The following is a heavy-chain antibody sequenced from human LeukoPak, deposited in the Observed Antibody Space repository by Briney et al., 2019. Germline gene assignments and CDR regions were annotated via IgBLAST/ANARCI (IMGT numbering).Heavy chain of an antibody. CDR3: ARSSIRGAFDI. J-gene: IGHJ3*02. Sequence: GGFLRLSCAASGFTFSSYWMSWVRQAPGKGLEWVANIKQDGSEKYYVDSVKGRFTISRDNAKNSLYLQMNSLRAEDTAVYYCARSSIRGAFDIWGQGTMVTVSS. CDR1: GFTFSSYW. D-gene: IGHD3-10*01. CDR2: IKQDGSEK. V-gene: IGHV3-7*01.